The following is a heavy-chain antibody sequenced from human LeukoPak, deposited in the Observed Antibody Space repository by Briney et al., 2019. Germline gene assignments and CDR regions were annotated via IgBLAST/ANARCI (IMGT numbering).Heavy chain of an antibody. J-gene: IGHJ6*03. D-gene: IGHD6-6*01. CDR1: GFTFSSYG. V-gene: IGHV3-33*06. CDR2: IWYDGSNK. CDR3: AKSGRDPFDSPSIAARAGRPAYYYYYYMDV. Sequence: GRSLRLSCAASGFTFSSYGMHWVRQAPGKGLEWVAVIWYDGSNKYYADSVKGRFTISRDNSKNTLYLQMNSLRAEDTAVYYCAKSGRDPFDSPSIAARAGRPAYYYYYYMDVWGKGTTVTVSS.